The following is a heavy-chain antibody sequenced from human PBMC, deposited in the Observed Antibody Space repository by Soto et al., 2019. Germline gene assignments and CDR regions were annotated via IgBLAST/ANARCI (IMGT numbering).Heavy chain of an antibody. V-gene: IGHV1-69*06. D-gene: IGHD1-26*01. CDR3: ARSSGSYSPTFFDH. J-gene: IGHJ4*02. Sequence: SVKASCKARGVGFNGNAISWVRQAPGQGLEWMGGVLGVFGTANYAQKFQGRVTITADKSTTTAYMELRSLRSEDTAVYYCARSSGSYSPTFFDHWGQGTLVTVSS. CDR2: VLGVFGTA. CDR1: GVGFNGNA.